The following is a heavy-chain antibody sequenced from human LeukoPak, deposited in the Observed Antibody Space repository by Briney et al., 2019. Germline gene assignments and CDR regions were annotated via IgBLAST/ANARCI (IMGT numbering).Heavy chain of an antibody. J-gene: IGHJ5*02. V-gene: IGHV4-39*07. CDR2: FYYSGST. D-gene: IGHD3-9*01. CDR1: GDSISGSDYY. CDR3: ARRQGLRYFDWLHWFDP. Sequence: PSDTLSLTCSVSGDSISGSDYYWGWIRQPPGKGLEWIGSFYYSGSTYYNPSLKSRVTILVDTSKNQFSLKLSSVTAADTAVYYCARRQGLRYFDWLHWFDPWGQGTLVTVSS.